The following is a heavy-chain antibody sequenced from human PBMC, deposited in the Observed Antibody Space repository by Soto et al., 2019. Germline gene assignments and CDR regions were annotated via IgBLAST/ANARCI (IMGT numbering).Heavy chain of an antibody. Sequence: EVQLVESGGGLVKPGGSLRLSCAASGFTFSSYSMNWVRQAPGKGLEWVSSISSSSSYIYYADSVKGRFTISRDNAKNSLYLQMNSLRAEDTAVYYCARDGSRYCTNGVCYRDYWGQGTLVTVSS. D-gene: IGHD2-8*01. CDR3: ARDGSRYCTNGVCYRDY. CDR2: ISSSSSYI. V-gene: IGHV3-21*01. J-gene: IGHJ4*02. CDR1: GFTFSSYS.